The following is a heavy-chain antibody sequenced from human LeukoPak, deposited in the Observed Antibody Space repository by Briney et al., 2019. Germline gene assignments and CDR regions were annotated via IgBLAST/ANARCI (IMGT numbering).Heavy chain of an antibody. CDR1: GFTFSSYG. Sequence: PGGSLRLSCAASGFTFSSYGMHWVRQAPGKGLEWVADIWYDGSNKYYADSVKGRFTISRDNSKNTLYLQMNSLRAEDTAVYYCARSVGAIDYWGQGTLVTVSS. CDR3: ARSVGAIDY. D-gene: IGHD1-26*01. V-gene: IGHV3-33*01. J-gene: IGHJ4*02. CDR2: IWYDGSNK.